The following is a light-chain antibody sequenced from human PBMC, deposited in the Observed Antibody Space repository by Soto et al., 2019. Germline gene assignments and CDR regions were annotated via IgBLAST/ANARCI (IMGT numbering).Light chain of an antibody. J-gene: IGKJ1*01. CDR1: QSISSY. CDR2: AAY. Sequence: DIQMTQSPSSLSASVGDRVTITCRASQSISSYLNWYQQKPGKAPQLLIYAAYNLQTGVQSRFSGSGSGTDFTLTIRCLQSEDFATYYCQQYYSYPHTFGQGTKVDI. V-gene: IGKV1-39*01. CDR3: QQYYSYPHT.